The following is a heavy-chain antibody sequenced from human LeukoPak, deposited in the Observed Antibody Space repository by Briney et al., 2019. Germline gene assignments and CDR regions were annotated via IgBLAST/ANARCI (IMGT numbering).Heavy chain of an antibody. CDR3: AREMGVVTAHGIDV. V-gene: IGHV4-39*02. D-gene: IGHD4-23*01. J-gene: IGHJ6*02. CDR2: IYYSGST. Sequence: SETLSLTCIVSGGSISSISSNNYHWGWIRQPPGKGLEWVGSIYYSGSTYYNPSLKSRVTISVDTSKNQFSLKLSSVTAADTALYYCAREMGVVTAHGIDVWGQGTTVTVSS. CDR1: GGSISSISSNNYH.